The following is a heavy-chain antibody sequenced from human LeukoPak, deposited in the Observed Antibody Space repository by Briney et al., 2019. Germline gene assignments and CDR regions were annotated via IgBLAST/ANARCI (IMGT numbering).Heavy chain of an antibody. V-gene: IGHV4-59*11. CDR2: IYYSGST. Sequence: PSETLSLTCTVSGGSISSHYWSWIRHPPGKGLEWIGYIYYSGSTNYNPSLKSRVTISVDTSKNQFSLKLSSVTAADTAVYYCARGGYGDYCDYWGQGTLVTVSS. D-gene: IGHD5-12*01. CDR1: GGSISSHY. J-gene: IGHJ4*02. CDR3: ARGGYGDYCDY.